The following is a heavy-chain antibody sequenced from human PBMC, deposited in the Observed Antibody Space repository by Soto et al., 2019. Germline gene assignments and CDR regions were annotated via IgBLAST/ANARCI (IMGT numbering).Heavy chain of an antibody. CDR3: ARGGLGYCSGGSCYSAEMSRYYYGMDV. CDR1: GGSISSGGYY. CDR2: IYYSGST. Sequence: QVQLQESGPGLVKPSQTLSLTCTVSGGSISSGGYYWSWIRQHPGKGLEWIGYIYYSGSTYYNPSLKSRATISVDTSKNQFSLKLSSVTAADPAVYYCARGGLGYCSGGSCYSAEMSRYYYGMDVWGQGTTVTVSS. D-gene: IGHD2-15*01. V-gene: IGHV4-31*03. J-gene: IGHJ6*02.